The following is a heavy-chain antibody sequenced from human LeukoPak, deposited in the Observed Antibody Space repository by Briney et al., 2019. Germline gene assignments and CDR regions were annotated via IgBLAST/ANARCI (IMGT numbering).Heavy chain of an antibody. CDR1: GGSTSSYY. J-gene: IGHJ4*02. CDR3: ARHAPDIVVVTYYFDY. Sequence: SETLSLTCTVSGGSTSSYYWSWIRQPPGKGLEWIGYIYYSGSTNYNPSLKSRVTISVDTSKNQFSLKLSSVTAADTAVYYCARHAPDIVVVTYYFDYWGQGTLVTVSS. V-gene: IGHV4-59*08. D-gene: IGHD2-2*01. CDR2: IYYSGST.